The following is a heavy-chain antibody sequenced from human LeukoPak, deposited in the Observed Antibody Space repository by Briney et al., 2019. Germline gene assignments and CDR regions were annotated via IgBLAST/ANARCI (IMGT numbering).Heavy chain of an antibody. CDR1: GESFSGYS. Sequence: KSSETLSLTCVVYGESFSGYSWSWIRQPPGKGLEWIGEINQRRNTNYNPSLKSRVTISIDTSKNQFSLKLSSVTAAGTAVYYCARHGWHAWYFDLWGRGTLVTVSS. V-gene: IGHV4-34*01. D-gene: IGHD6-19*01. CDR2: INQRRNT. CDR3: ARHGWHAWYFDL. J-gene: IGHJ2*01.